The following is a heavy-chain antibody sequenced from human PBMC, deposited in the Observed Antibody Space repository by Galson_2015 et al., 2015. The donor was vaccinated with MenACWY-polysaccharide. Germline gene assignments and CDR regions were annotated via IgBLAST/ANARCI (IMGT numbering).Heavy chain of an antibody. CDR2: SHYSGIT. CDR3: ARNWDSSTLLGNAFDV. Sequence: ETLSLTCTVSGGSLSTSPHYWHWIRQPPGKGLEWVGNSHYSGITYYNPSLQGRVSISVDTSKNQFSLRLTSVTAADTALYFCARNWDSSTLLGNAFDVWGQGTMVTVTS. D-gene: IGHD2-2*01. V-gene: IGHV4-39*01. CDR1: GGSLSTSPHY. J-gene: IGHJ3*01.